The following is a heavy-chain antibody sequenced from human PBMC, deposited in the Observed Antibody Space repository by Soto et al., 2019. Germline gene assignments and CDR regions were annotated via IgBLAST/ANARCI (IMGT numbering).Heavy chain of an antibody. J-gene: IGHJ1*01. CDR1: GYSFTSYW. V-gene: IGHV5-51*01. D-gene: IGHD1-26*01. CDR2: IYPGDSDT. Sequence: GESLKISCKGSGYSFTSYWIGWVRQMPGKGLEWMGIIYPGDSDTRYSPSFQGQVTISADKSISTAYLQWSSLKASDTAMYYCARRGRGWWGSYQQKYFQHWGQGTLVTVSS. CDR3: ARRGRGWWGSYQQKYFQH.